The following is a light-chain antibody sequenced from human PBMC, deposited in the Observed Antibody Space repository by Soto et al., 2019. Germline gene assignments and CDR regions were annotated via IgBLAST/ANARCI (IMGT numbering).Light chain of an antibody. V-gene: IGKV3-20*01. CDR1: QSVSRNY. Sequence: EILLTQSPCTLSLSPGERATLSCRASQSVSRNYLAWYQQKPGHAPSLLIYGASNRATGIPDRLSGSGSGTDFTLTISRLEPEDFAVYYCQQYGSSVTFGQGTKVDIK. CDR2: GAS. J-gene: IGKJ1*01. CDR3: QQYGSSVT.